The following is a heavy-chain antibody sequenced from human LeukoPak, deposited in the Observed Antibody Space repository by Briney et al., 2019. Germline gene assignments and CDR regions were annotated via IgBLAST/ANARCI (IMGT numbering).Heavy chain of an antibody. CDR2: INSDGSST. V-gene: IGHV3-74*01. J-gene: IGHJ6*02. CDR1: GFTFSSYW. CDR3: ASWADSLYYYYGMDV. Sequence: PGGSLRLSCAASGFTFSSYWMHWVRQVPGKGLVWVSRINSDGSSTSYADSVKGRFTISRDNAKNTLYLQMNSLRAEDTAVYYCASWADSLYYYYGMDVWGQGTTVTVSS. D-gene: IGHD3-22*01.